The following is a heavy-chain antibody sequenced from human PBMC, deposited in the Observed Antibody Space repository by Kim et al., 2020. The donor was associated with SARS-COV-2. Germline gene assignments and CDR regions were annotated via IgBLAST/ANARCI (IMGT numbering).Heavy chain of an antibody. V-gene: IGHV4-61*02. Sequence: SETLSLTCTVSGGSISSGSYYWSWIRQPAGKGLEWIGRIYTSGSTNYNPSLKSRVTISVDTSKNQFSLKLSSVTAADTAVYYCARDMSVYSPGLGLKLLWFGDGWFDPWGQGTLVTVSS. CDR1: GGSISSGSYY. D-gene: IGHD3-10*01. CDR2: IYTSGST. CDR3: ARDMSVYSPGLGLKLLWFGDGWFDP. J-gene: IGHJ5*02.